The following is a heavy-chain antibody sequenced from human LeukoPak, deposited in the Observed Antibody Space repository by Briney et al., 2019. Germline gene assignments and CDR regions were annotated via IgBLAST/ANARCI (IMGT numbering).Heavy chain of an antibody. Sequence: PSETLSLACTVSGASTSHFYWNWIRQPPGRGLEWIGYMHNSGSSKHNLSLKSRVTISIDTSKNQFSLQLTSVTAADTAIYYCARSAEWLPNAFAIWGQARMASVSS. J-gene: IGHJ3*02. D-gene: IGHD5-12*01. CDR1: GASTSHFY. V-gene: IGHV4-59*01. CDR3: ARSAEWLPNAFAI. CDR2: MHNSGSS.